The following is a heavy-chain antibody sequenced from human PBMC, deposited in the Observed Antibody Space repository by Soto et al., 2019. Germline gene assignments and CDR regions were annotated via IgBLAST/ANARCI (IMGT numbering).Heavy chain of an antibody. CDR3: GRMRASGPYFDLFDN. CDR1: GYTFTSYY. CDR2: INPSGGST. V-gene: IGHV1-46*01. D-gene: IGHD1-26*01. J-gene: IGHJ4*02. Sequence: ASVKVSCKASGYTFTSYYMHWVRQAPGQGLEWMGIINPSGGSTSYAQKFQGRVTMTRDTSTSTVYMELSSLRSEDTGTYYCGRMRASGPYFDLFDNWGQGALVTVSS.